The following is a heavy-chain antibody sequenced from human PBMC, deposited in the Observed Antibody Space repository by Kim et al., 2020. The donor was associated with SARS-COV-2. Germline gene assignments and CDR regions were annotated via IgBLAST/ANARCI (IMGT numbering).Heavy chain of an antibody. V-gene: IGHV1-3*01. CDR3: ARGPDTYFDY. J-gene: IGHJ4*02. Sequence: TKYSQKFQGRITFTRDTSATTAYLELSSLRSEDTAVYYCARGPDTYFDYWGQGTLVTVSS. CDR2: T. D-gene: IGHD5-18*01.